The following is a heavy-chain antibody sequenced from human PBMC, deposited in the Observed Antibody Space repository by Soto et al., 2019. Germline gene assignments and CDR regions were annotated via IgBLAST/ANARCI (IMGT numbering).Heavy chain of an antibody. CDR2: IDPSDSYT. CDR3: ARHTGYDSSFDY. CDR1: GYTFTGHW. D-gene: IGHD5-12*01. J-gene: IGHJ4*02. V-gene: IGHV5-10-1*01. Sequence: GESLKISCQGSGYTFTGHWISWVRQMPGKGLEWMGRIDPSDSYTDYSPTVQGHVTMSADKSINTAYLQWSSLQASDTAVYYCARHTGYDSSFDYLGQGTLVTVPS.